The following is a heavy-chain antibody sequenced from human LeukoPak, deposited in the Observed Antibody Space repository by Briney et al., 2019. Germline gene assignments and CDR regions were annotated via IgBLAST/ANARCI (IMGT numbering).Heavy chain of an antibody. J-gene: IGHJ6*03. D-gene: IGHD3/OR15-3a*01. CDR1: GFTFTNNA. CDR2: ISYSGIST. Sequence: GSLRLSCAASGFTFTNNAMNWVRQAPGKGPEWVSGISYSGISTYYADSVKGRFTISRDSSKNTLYLQMNSLRAEDTAIYYCAKDVRFGLNYYYYYMDVWGKGTTVTVSS. CDR3: AKDVRFGLNYYYYYMDV. V-gene: IGHV3-23*01.